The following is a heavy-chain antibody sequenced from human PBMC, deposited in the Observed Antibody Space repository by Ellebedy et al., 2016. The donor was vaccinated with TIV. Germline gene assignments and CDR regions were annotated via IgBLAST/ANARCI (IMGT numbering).Heavy chain of an antibody. V-gene: IGHV1-69*13. J-gene: IGHJ4*02. CDR2: IIGMFGTA. CDR1: GGTFSSFA. Sequence: SVKVSCKASGGTFSSFAISWVRQAPGQGLEWMGGIIGMFGTASYAQKFLARVTITADEFTSTAYMEISSLRSEDTAVYYCARHSGYHAISYLAYWGQGTLVTVSS. D-gene: IGHD5-12*01. CDR3: ARHSGYHAISYLAY.